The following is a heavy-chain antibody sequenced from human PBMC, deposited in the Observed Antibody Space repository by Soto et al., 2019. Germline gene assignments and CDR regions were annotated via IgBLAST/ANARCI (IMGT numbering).Heavy chain of an antibody. D-gene: IGHD2-2*01. CDR2: VSWNSGTV. V-gene: IGHV3-9*01. J-gene: IGHJ6*03. CDR1: GFSFDEYV. CDR3: AKGFCSSAKCYTYSYMDV. Sequence: EVQLVESGGTLVQPGRSLRLSCAASGFSFDEYVMHWVRQVPGKGLEWVSGVSWNSGTVGYGDSVKGRFTISRDNDKNSLYLQMNSLRAEDTAMYYCAKGFCSSAKCYTYSYMDVWGKGTAVTVSS.